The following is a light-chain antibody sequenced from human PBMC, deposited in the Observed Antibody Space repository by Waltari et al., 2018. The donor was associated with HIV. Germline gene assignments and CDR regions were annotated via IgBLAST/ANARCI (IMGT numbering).Light chain of an antibody. J-gene: IGLJ2*01. V-gene: IGLV3-1*01. CDR3: QAWDSSTVV. CDR2: HDI. CDR1: KLGDKY. Sequence: SYELTQPPSVSVSPGQTASIPCSGDKLGDKYACWYQQKPGQSPVLVIYHDIQRPSGIPERLSGSNSGNTATLTISGTQAMDEADYYCQAWDSSTVVFGGGTKLTVL.